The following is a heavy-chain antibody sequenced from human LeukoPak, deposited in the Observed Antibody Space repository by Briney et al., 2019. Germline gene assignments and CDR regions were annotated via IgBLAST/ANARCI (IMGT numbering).Heavy chain of an antibody. J-gene: IGHJ1*01. Sequence: GGSLRLSCAASGFTVSSTDMSWVRQAPGKGLEWVSAVYSGGSTFYAGSVKGRFTISRDNSKNTLYLQISSLRAEDTAVYYCALLGAAGREYFQHWGQGTLVTVSS. V-gene: IGHV3-53*01. CDR3: ALLGAAGREYFQH. CDR2: VYSGGST. D-gene: IGHD6-13*01. CDR1: GFTVSSTD.